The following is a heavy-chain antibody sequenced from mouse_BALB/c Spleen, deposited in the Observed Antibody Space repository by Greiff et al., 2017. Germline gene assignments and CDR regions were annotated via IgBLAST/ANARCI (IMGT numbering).Heavy chain of an antibody. D-gene: IGHD2-10*02. J-gene: IGHJ2*01. V-gene: IGHV3-8*02. Sequence: EVQLQQSGPSLVKPSQTLSLTCSVTGDSITSGYWNWIRKFPGNKLEYMGYISYSGSTYYNPSLKSRISITRDTSKNQYYLQLNSVTTEDTATYYCARSRYGNYYVDYWGQGTTLTVAS. CDR1: GDSITSGY. CDR3: ARSRYGNYYVDY. CDR2: ISYSGST.